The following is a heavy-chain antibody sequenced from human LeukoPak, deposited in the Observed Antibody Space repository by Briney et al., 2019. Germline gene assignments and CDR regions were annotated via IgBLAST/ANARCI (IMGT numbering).Heavy chain of an antibody. D-gene: IGHD3-22*01. CDR2: IYYSGNT. Sequence: SETLSLTCTVSGGSISSYYWSWIRQPPGKGLEWIGYIYYSGNTNYNPSLKSRVTISVDTSKNQFSLKLSSVTAADTAVYYCARSLDSSGYTGGYWGQGTLVTVSS. V-gene: IGHV4-59*01. J-gene: IGHJ4*02. CDR1: GGSISSYY. CDR3: ARSLDSSGYTGGY.